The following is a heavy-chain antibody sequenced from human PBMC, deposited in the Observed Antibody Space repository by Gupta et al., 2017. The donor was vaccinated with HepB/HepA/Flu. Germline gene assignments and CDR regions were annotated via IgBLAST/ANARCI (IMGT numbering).Heavy chain of an antibody. CDR3: ARARGTDY. D-gene: IGHD3-16*01. Sequence: EVQLVDSGGGLVQPGGSLRLSCAASGFPLRGYTMTWVRQAPGKGLEWVSSIGGGGSVIFYADSVKGRFTISRDNPKNSLYLQMNSLRDEDTAVYYCARARGTDYWGQGTLVTVSS. J-gene: IGHJ4*02. CDR1: GFPLRGYT. CDR2: IGGGGSVI. V-gene: IGHV3-48*02.